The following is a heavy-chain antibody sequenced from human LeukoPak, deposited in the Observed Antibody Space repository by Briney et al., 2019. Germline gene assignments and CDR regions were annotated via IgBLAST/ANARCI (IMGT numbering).Heavy chain of an antibody. CDR1: GFTFSSYW. Sequence: QTGGSLRLSCAASGFTFSSYWMSWVRQAPGKGLEWVANIKQDGSEKYYVDSVKGRFTISRDNAKNSLYLQMNSLRAEDTAVYYCARTWVRGAPYYMDVWGKGPRSPSP. J-gene: IGHJ6*03. V-gene: IGHV3-7*01. CDR2: IKQDGSEK. D-gene: IGHD3-10*01. CDR3: ARTWVRGAPYYMDV.